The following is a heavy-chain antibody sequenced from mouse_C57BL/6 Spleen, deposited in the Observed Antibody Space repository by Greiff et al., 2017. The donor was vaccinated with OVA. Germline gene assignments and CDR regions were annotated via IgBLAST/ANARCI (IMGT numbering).Heavy chain of an antibody. CDR3: ASYYYGREGYWYFDV. Sequence: EVQLQQSGPELVKPGASVKISCKASGYTFTDYYMNWVKQSHGKSLEWIGDINPNNGGTSYNQKFKGKATLTVDKSSSTAYMELRSLTSEDSAVYYCASYYYGREGYWYFDVWGTGTTVTVSS. CDR1: GYTFTDYY. J-gene: IGHJ1*03. D-gene: IGHD1-1*01. V-gene: IGHV1-26*01. CDR2: INPNNGGT.